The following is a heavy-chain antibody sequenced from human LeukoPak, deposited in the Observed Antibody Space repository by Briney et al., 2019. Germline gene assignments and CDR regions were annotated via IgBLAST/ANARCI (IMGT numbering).Heavy chain of an antibody. D-gene: IGHD5-18*01. Sequence: VASVKVSCKASGYTFTGYYMHWVRQAPGQGLEWMGGIIPIFGTANYAQKFQGRVTITTDESTSTAYMELSSLRSEDTAVYYCARPGDTAMVTDGAFDIWGQGTMVTVSS. V-gene: IGHV1-69*05. CDR1: GYTFTGYY. CDR2: IIPIFGTA. CDR3: ARPGDTAMVTDGAFDI. J-gene: IGHJ3*02.